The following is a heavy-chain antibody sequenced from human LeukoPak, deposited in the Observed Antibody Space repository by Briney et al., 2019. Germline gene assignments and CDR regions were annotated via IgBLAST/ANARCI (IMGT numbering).Heavy chain of an antibody. CDR2: IYYSGST. J-gene: IGHJ2*01. CDR3: ARGINDFWSGYAYFDL. CDR1: GGSINSYY. Sequence: SETLSLTCTVSGGSINSYYWSWIRQPPGKGLEWIGYIYYSGSTNYNPSLKSRVTISVDTSKNQFSLKLSSVTAADTAVYYCARGINDFWSGYAYFDLWGRGTLVTVSS. V-gene: IGHV4-59*01. D-gene: IGHD3-3*01.